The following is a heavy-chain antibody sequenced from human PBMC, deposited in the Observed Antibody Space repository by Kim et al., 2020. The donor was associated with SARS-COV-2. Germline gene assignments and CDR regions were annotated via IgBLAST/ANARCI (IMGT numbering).Heavy chain of an antibody. J-gene: IGHJ4*02. CDR3: AREGYSSSSGIFGGNWGKVVFDY. V-gene: IGHV6-1*01. CDR2: TYYRSKWYN. D-gene: IGHD6-6*01. Sequence: SQTLSLTCAISGDSVSSNSAAWNWIRQSPSRGLEWLGRTYYRSKWYNDYAVSVKSRITINPDTSKNQFSLQLNSVTPEDTAVYYYAREGYSSSSGIFGGNWGKVVFDYWGQGTLVTVSS. CDR1: GDSVSSNSAA.